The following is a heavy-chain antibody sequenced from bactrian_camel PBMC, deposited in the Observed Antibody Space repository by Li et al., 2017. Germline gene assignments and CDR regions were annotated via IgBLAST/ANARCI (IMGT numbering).Heavy chain of an antibody. Sequence: QLVESGGGSVQAGGSLRLSCAAARSIVGSCGMAWYRQAPGKERGLVSTIDSTGATTYLESVKDRYTISRDDAQNTLYLQMNNLKTEDTAVYYCAACGHYRTTYHYWGRGTQVTVS. V-gene: IGHV3S53*01. CDR2: IDSTGAT. D-gene: IGHD2*01. CDR3: AACGHYRTTYHY. CDR1: RSIVGSCG. J-gene: IGHJ4*01.